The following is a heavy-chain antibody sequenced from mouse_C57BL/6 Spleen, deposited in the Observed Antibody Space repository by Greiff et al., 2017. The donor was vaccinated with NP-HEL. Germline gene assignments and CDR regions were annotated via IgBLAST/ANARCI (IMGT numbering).Heavy chain of an antibody. V-gene: IGHV5-4*01. J-gene: IGHJ3*01. D-gene: IGHD1-1*01. CDR1: GFTFSSYA. CDR3: ARDPFYYYYGSSYGGFAY. CDR2: ISDGGSYT. Sequence: EVKLMESGGGLVKPGGSLKLSCAASGFTFSSYAMSWVRQTPEKRLEWVATISDGGSYTYYPDNVKGRFTISRDNAKNNLYLQMSHLKSEDTAMYYCARDPFYYYYGSSYGGFAYWGQGTLVTVSA.